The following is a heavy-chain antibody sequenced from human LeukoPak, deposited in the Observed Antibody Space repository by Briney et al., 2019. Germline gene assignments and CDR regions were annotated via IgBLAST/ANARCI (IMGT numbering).Heavy chain of an antibody. J-gene: IGHJ4*02. CDR2: ISWNSGSI. V-gene: IGHV3-9*01. D-gene: IGHD1-1*01. Sequence: PGGSLRLSCAASGFTFDDYAMHWVRQAPGKGLEWVSGISWNSGSIGYADSVKGRFTISRDNAKNSLYLQMNSLRAEDTALYYCARSAVLAGTTYPSYFDYWGQGTLVTVSS. CDR1: GFTFDDYA. CDR3: ARSAVLAGTTYPSYFDY.